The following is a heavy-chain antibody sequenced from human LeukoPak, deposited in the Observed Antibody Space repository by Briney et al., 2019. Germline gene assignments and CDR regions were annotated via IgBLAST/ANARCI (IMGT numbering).Heavy chain of an antibody. D-gene: IGHD3-10*01. CDR2: VHLSGRT. CDR1: GGSISTTNW. CDR3: ARGHKAMVRGVHPLDY. J-gene: IGHJ4*02. Sequence: PSATLSLTCGVSGGSISTTNWWPWVRQPPGEGLEWIGEVHLSGRTHYNPSLKSRVTISVDRSKNQFSLKLSSVTAADTAVYYCARGHKAMVRGVHPLDYWGQGTLVTVSS. V-gene: IGHV4-4*02.